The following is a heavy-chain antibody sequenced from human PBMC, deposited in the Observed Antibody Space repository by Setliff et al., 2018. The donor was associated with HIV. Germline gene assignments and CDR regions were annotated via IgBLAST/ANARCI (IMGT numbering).Heavy chain of an antibody. D-gene: IGHD5-12*01. CDR3: HSGYDSEEQSYFDY. Sequence: GGSLRLSCAASGFTFSDYYMSWIRQAPGKGLVWVSRVNTDGSSKTYADSVKDRFTISRDNAKNTLYLQMHDLRAEDTGVYYCHSGYDSEEQSYFDYWGQGTLVTVSS. CDR2: VNTDGSSK. V-gene: IGHV3-74*01. J-gene: IGHJ4*02. CDR1: GFTFSDYY.